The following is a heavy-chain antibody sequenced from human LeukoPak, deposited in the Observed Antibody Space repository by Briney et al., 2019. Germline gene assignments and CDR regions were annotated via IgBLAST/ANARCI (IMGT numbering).Heavy chain of an antibody. CDR1: GFTFDDYA. CDR3: AATKETNYYDSSGYYSPFDY. V-gene: IGHV3-9*01. D-gene: IGHD3-22*01. Sequence: GRSLRLSCAASGFTFDDYAMHWVRQAPEKGLEWVSGISWNSGSIGYADSVKGRFTISRDNAKNSLYLQMNSLRAEDTALYYCAATKETNYYDSSGYYSPFDYWGQGTLVTVSS. CDR2: ISWNSGSI. J-gene: IGHJ4*02.